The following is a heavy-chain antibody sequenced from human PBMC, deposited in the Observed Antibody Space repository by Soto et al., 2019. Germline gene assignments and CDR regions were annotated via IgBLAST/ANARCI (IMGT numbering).Heavy chain of an antibody. V-gene: IGHV3-33*01. Sequence: QVQLVESGGGVVQPGRSLRLSCAASRFTFSNYGMHWVCQAPGKGLEWVAVIWYDGSNKYYADSVKGRFTISRDNSKNTLYLQMNSLRAEDTAVYYCARDDIPGRAVAIYGMDVWGQGTTVTVSS. CDR3: ARDDIPGRAVAIYGMDV. CDR1: RFTFSNYG. J-gene: IGHJ6*02. D-gene: IGHD6-19*01. CDR2: IWYDGSNK.